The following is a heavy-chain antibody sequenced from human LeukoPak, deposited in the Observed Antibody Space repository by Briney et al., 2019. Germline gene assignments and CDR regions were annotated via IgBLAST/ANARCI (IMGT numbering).Heavy chain of an antibody. J-gene: IGHJ6*03. D-gene: IGHD1-26*01. CDR1: GGSISSYY. Sequence: PSETLSLTCTVSGGSISSYYWSWIRQPPGKGLEWIGYIYYSGSTNYNPSLKSRVTISVDTSKNQFSLKLSSVTAADTAVYYCAREALSGYYMDVWGKGTTVTISS. V-gene: IGHV4-59*01. CDR3: AREALSGYYMDV. CDR2: IYYSGST.